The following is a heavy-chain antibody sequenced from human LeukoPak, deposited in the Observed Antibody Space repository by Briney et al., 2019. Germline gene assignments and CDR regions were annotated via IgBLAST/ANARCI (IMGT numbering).Heavy chain of an antibody. CDR3: AKDSGGGWNFFDY. CDR2: ISDSGGNT. CDR1: GFTFSDYY. V-gene: IGHV3-23*01. J-gene: IGHJ4*02. Sequence: GGSLRLSCAASGFTFSDYYMSWIRQAPGKGLEWVSAISDSGGNTYYADSVKGRFTISRDNSKNTLYLQMNNLRAEDTAVYYCAKDSGGGWNFFDYWGQGTLVTVSS. D-gene: IGHD6-19*01.